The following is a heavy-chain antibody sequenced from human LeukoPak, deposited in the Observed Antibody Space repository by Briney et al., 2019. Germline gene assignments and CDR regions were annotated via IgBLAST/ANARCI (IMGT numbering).Heavy chain of an antibody. J-gene: IGHJ2*01. CDR2: IAGNNSPT. CDR1: GFTFSSYS. V-gene: IGHV3-23*01. Sequence: GGSLRLSCVASGFTFSSYSLAWVRQTPGKGLAWVSIIAGNNSPTFYADSVEGRFTISRDNSKNMGYLQMKSLRVEDSGVYFCARGATRATRHFDVWGRGTLVTVSS. D-gene: IGHD2-2*01. CDR3: ARGATRATRHFDV.